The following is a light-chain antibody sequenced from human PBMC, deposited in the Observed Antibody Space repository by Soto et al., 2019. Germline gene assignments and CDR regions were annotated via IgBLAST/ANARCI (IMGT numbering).Light chain of an antibody. Sequence: EIVLTQSPGTLSLSPGERATLSCSASQSVSNNYLAWYQQKPGQAPRLLIYGASNRATGIPDGFSGSGSGTDFTLTISRLEPEDFAVYYCQQYGSSGTFGQGTKVDIK. CDR2: GAS. CDR1: QSVSNNY. CDR3: QQYGSSGT. V-gene: IGKV3-20*01. J-gene: IGKJ1*01.